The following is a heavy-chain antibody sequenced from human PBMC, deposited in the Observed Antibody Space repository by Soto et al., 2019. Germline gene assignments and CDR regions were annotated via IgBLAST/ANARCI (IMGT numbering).Heavy chain of an antibody. CDR3: ARDRPPDF. CDR1: GYTFTGYY. V-gene: IGHV1-2*02. D-gene: IGHD6-6*01. Sequence: ASVKVSCKASGYTFTGYYMHWVRQAPGQGLEWMGWINPNTGGTNYAQNFQGRVTMTRDTSISTAYMELSRLTSDDTAVYYCARDRPPDFWGQGTQVTVPS. J-gene: IGHJ4*02. CDR2: INPNTGGT.